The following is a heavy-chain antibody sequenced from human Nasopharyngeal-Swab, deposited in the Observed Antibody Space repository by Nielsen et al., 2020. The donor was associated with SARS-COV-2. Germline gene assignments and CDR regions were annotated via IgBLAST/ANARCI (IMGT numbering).Heavy chain of an antibody. J-gene: IGHJ4*02. CDR1: GGSFSGYY. Sequence: SETLSLTFAVYGGSFSGYYWSWIRQLPGKGLEWIGEINHSGSTNYNPSLKSRVTISVDTSKNQFSLKLSSVTAADTAVYYCARGWRHYYDSSGYYPNAYYFDYWGQGTLVTVSS. V-gene: IGHV4-34*01. D-gene: IGHD3-22*01. CDR2: INHSGST. CDR3: ARGWRHYYDSSGYYPNAYYFDY.